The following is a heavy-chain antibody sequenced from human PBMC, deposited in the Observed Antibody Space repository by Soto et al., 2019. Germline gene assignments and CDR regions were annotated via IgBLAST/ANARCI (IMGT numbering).Heavy chain of an antibody. CDR3: ASDIAARLRTDTWFDP. CDR2: IKQDGSEK. V-gene: IGHV3-7*01. D-gene: IGHD6-6*01. Sequence: EVQLVESGGGLVQPGGSLRLSCAASGFTFSSHWMSWVRQAPGKGLEWVANIKQDGSEKYYVDSVKGRFTISRDNAKNSRYLQMNSLRAEDTAVYYCASDIAARLRTDTWFDPWGQGTLVTVSS. CDR1: GFTFSSHW. J-gene: IGHJ5*02.